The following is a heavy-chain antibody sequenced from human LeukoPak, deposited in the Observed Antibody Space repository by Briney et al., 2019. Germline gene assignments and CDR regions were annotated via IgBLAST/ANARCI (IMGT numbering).Heavy chain of an antibody. J-gene: IGHJ6*03. CDR1: GGSISSSSYY. CDR2: IYYSGST. Sequence: PSETLSLTCTVSGGSISSSSYYWGWIRQPPGKGLEWIVSIYYSGSTYYNPSLKSRITISVDTSKNQFSLKLSSVTAADTAVYYCARVPHYHYYNMDVWGKGTTVTVSS. CDR3: ARVPHYHYYNMDV. V-gene: IGHV4-39*07.